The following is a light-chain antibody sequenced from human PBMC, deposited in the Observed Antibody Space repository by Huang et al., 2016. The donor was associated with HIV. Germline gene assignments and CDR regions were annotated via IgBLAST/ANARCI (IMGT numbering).Light chain of an antibody. CDR2: AAS. CDR3: HQYDASPGT. Sequence: EIVLTQSPGTLSLSPGERATLSCRASRSVASTSLAWYQQRPGQAPRLLIYAASTRATGSPDRFSGSGSGTDFSLTISRLEPEDFEVYYCHQYDASPGTFGQGTKLEI. V-gene: IGKV3-20*01. CDR1: RSVASTS. J-gene: IGKJ2*01.